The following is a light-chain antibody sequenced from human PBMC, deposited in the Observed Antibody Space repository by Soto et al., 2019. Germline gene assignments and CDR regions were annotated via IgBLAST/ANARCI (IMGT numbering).Light chain of an antibody. CDR1: QDINNY. Sequence: DIQMTQSPSSLSASVGDRVTITCQASQDINNYLIWYQHKPGKAPKLLIYDASTLGTGVSSRLSGGGSGTHFTFTISSLQPEDIATYYCQQFDSVPCTFGQGTKLELK. J-gene: IGKJ2*02. V-gene: IGKV1-33*01. CDR2: DAS. CDR3: QQFDSVPCT.